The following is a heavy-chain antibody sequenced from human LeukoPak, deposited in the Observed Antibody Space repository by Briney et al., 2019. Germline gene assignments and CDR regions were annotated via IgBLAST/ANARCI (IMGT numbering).Heavy chain of an antibody. J-gene: IGHJ4*02. V-gene: IGHV3-7*01. CDR2: IKQDGSEK. CDR3: ARAPPAGYDFWSGYYDY. CDR1: GFTFSNYE. D-gene: IGHD3-3*01. Sequence: GGSLRLSCAASGFTFSNYEMSWVRQAPGKGLEWVANIKQDGSEKYYVDSVKGRFTISRDNAKNSLYLQMNSLRAEDTAVYYCARAPPAGYDFWSGYYDYWGQGTLVTVSS.